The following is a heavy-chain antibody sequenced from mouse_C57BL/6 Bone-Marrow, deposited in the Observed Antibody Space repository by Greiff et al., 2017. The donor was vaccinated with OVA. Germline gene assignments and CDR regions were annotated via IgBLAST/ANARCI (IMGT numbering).Heavy chain of an antibody. CDR3: ARDRGSNYYFDY. CDR1: GFTFSSYA. CDR2: ISDGGSYT. D-gene: IGHD2-5*01. Sequence: EVNVVESGGGLVKPGGSLKLSCAASGFTFSSYAMSWVRQTPEKRLEWVATISDGGSYTYYPDNVKGRFTISRDNAKNNLYLQMSHLKSEDTAMYYCARDRGSNYYFDYWGQGTTLTVSS. J-gene: IGHJ2*01. V-gene: IGHV5-4*01.